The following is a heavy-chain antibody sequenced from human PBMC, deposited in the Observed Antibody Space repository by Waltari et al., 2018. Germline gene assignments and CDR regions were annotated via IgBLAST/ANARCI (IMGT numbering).Heavy chain of an antibody. J-gene: IGHJ4*02. CDR2: IYYDGSNK. V-gene: IGHV3-33*01. Sequence: QVQLVESGGGVVQPGRSLRLSCAASGFTFSTYGMNWVRQAPGKGVEWVAGIYYDGSNKYYADSVKGRFTISRDNPKNTMYLQMNSLRFEDTAVYYCARDRGGGYSSPLDYWGQGTLVTVSS. CDR3: ARDRGGGYSSPLDY. D-gene: IGHD5-12*01. CDR1: GFTFSTYG.